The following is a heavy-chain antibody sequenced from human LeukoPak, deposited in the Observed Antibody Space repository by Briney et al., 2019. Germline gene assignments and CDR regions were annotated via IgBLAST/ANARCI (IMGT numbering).Heavy chain of an antibody. CDR1: GGTFSSYA. D-gene: IGHD3-3*01. Sequence: GASVKVSCKASGGTFSSYAISWVRQAPGQGLEWMGGIIPIFGTANYAQKFQGRVTITADESTSTAYMELSSLRSEDTAVYHCARDRGNYDFWSGTKSYYYGMDVWGQGTTVTVSS. J-gene: IGHJ6*02. CDR2: IIPIFGTA. V-gene: IGHV1-69*13. CDR3: ARDRGNYDFWSGTKSYYYGMDV.